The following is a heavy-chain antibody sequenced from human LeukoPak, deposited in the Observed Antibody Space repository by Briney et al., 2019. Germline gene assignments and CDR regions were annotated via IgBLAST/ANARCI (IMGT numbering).Heavy chain of an antibody. V-gene: IGHV1-46*01. J-gene: IGHJ4*02. D-gene: IGHD3-10*01. Sequence: ASVKVSCKASGYTYTSYYMHWVRQAPGQGLEWMGIINPSGGSTSYAQKFQGRVTMTRDTSTSTVYMELSSLRSEDTAVYYCAREGVRSLGPASFDYWGQGTLVTVSS. CDR1: GYTYTSYY. CDR2: INPSGGST. CDR3: AREGVRSLGPASFDY.